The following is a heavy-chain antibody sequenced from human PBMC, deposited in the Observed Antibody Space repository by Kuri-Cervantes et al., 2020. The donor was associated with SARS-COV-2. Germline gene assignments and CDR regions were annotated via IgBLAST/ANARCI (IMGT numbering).Heavy chain of an antibody. CDR2: IIPIFGIA. D-gene: IGHD2-2*01. J-gene: IGHJ6*02. CDR1: GGTFSSYA. CDR3: ARDGEAQYCSSTSCYFYYGMDV. Sequence: SVKVSCKASGGTFSSYAISWVRQAPGQGLEWMGGIIPIFGIANYAQKFQGRVTITADESTSTAYMELSSLRSEDTAVYYCARDGEAQYCSSTSCYFYYGMDVWGQGTTVTVSS. V-gene: IGHV1-69*13.